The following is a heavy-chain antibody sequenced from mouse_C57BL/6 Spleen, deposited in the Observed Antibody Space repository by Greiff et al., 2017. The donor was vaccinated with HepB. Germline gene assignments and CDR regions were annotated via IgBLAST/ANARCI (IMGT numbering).Heavy chain of an antibody. CDR2: IRNKANNHAT. J-gene: IGHJ3*01. CDR1: GFTFSDAW. CDR3: TRPYSNYGAY. V-gene: IGHV6-6*01. Sequence: EVKLVESGGGLVQPGGSMKLSCAASGFTFSDAWMDWVRQSPEKGLEWVAEIRNKANNHATYYAESVKGRFTISRDDSKSSVYLQMNSLRAEDTGIYYCTRPYSNYGAYWGQGTLVTVSA. D-gene: IGHD2-5*01.